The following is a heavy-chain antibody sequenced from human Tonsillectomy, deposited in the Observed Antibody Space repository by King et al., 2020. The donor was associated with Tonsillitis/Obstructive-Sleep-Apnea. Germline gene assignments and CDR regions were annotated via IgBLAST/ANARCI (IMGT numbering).Heavy chain of an antibody. D-gene: IGHD1-7*01. CDR1: GDSVSSNSAA. V-gene: IGHV6-1*01. CDR3: ARYDSWVITGTTFSSDAFDI. Sequence: VQLQQSGPGLVKPSQTLSLTCAISGDSVSSNSAAWNWIRQSPSRGLEWLGRTYYRSTWYNEYAVSVKRRITINADTSKNHVPLQVNSVTPEDTAMYYCARYDSWVITGTTFSSDAFDIWGQGTMVTVSS. J-gene: IGHJ3*02. CDR2: TYYRSTWYN.